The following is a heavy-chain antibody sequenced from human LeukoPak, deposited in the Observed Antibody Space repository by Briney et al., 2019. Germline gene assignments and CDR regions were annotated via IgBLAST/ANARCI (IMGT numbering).Heavy chain of an antibody. J-gene: IGHJ4*02. Sequence: GGSLRLSCAASGFTFSSYEMNWVRQAPGKGLEWVSYISSSGSTIYYADSVKGRFTISRDNAKNSPYLQMNSLRAEDTAVYYCARASYSSSWYDYFDYWGQGTLVTVSS. D-gene: IGHD6-13*01. V-gene: IGHV3-48*03. CDR3: ARASYSSSWYDYFDY. CDR2: ISSSGSTI. CDR1: GFTFSSYE.